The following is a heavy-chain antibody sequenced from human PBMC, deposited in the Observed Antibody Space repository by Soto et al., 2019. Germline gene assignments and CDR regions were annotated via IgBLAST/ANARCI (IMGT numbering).Heavy chain of an antibody. Sequence: GESLKISCKGSGYSFTSYWIGWVRQMPGKGLEWMGIIYPGDSDTRYSPSFQGQVTISADKSISTAYLQWSSLKASDTAMYYCARTGYCSGGSCSWDWFDPWGQGTLVTVSS. D-gene: IGHD2-15*01. CDR2: IYPGDSDT. V-gene: IGHV5-51*01. CDR1: GYSFTSYW. CDR3: ARTGYCSGGSCSWDWFDP. J-gene: IGHJ5*02.